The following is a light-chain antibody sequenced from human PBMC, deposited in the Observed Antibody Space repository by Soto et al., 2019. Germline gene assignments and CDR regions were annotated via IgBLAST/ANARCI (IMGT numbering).Light chain of an antibody. J-gene: IGKJ1*01. CDR3: QQYDNWPRT. CDR1: QSISSW. CDR2: DAS. Sequence: DIQMTQSPSTLSASVGDRVTITCRASQSISSWLAWYQQKPGKAPKLLIYDASSLESGVPASFSGSGSGTEFTLTISSLQSEDFAVYYCQQYDNWPRTFGQGTKVDIK. V-gene: IGKV1-5*01.